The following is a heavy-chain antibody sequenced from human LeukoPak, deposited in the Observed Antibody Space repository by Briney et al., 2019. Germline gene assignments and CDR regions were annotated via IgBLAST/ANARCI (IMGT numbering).Heavy chain of an antibody. V-gene: IGHV3-74*03. CDR1: GFTFSVAW. CDR3: AKDYFGSLEY. D-gene: IGHD2/OR15-2a*01. J-gene: IGHJ4*02. CDR2: IKSDGSGT. Sequence: GGSLRLSCAASGFTFSVAWMHWVRQAPGKGLVWVSVIKSDGSGTTNADSVKGRFTISRDNAKNTVYLPMNSLRDEDTAVYYCAKDYFGSLEYWGQGTLVTVSS.